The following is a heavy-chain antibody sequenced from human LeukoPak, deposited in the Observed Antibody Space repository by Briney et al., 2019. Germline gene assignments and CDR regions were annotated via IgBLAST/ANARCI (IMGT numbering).Heavy chain of an antibody. CDR3: ATNVPGTTYFDP. D-gene: IGHD1-14*01. V-gene: IGHV4-34*01. J-gene: IGHJ4*02. CDR2: INHSGST. Sequence: SETLSLTCAVYGDSFSGYYWTWIRQPPGKGLEWIGEINHSGSTNYNPSLKSRVTISVDTSKNQSSLNLTSVTAADTAAYYCATNVPGTTYFDPWGQGTLVTVSS. CDR1: GDSFSGYY.